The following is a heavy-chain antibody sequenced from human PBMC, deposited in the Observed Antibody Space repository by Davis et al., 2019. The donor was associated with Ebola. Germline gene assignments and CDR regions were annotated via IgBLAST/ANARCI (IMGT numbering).Heavy chain of an antibody. CDR3: AKDISIAVTGGAQDY. J-gene: IGHJ4*02. Sequence: SLKISSAASGFTFDDYAMYWVRQAPGKGLEWVSGISWNSVTIGYADSVKGRFTISRDNAKNSLYLQMNSLKSEDTALYYCAKDISIAVTGGAQDYWGQGTLVTVSS. CDR1: GFTFDDYA. D-gene: IGHD6-19*01. CDR2: ISWNSVTI. V-gene: IGHV3-9*01.